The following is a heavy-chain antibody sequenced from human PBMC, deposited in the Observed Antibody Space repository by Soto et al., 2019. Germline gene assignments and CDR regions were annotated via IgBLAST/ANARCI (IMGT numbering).Heavy chain of an antibody. V-gene: IGHV4-30-4*01. CDR1: GGSISSGDYY. Sequence: SETLSLTCTVSGGSISSGDYYWSWIRQPPGKGLEWIGYIYYSGSTYYNPSLKSRVTISLDTSKNQFSLKLSSVTAADTAVYYCARLVQLLQGRWFDPWGQGTLVTVSS. CDR2: IYYSGST. J-gene: IGHJ5*02. D-gene: IGHD1-26*01. CDR3: ARLVQLLQGRWFDP.